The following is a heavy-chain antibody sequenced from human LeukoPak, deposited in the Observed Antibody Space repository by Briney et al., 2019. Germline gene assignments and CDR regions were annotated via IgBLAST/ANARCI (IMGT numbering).Heavy chain of an antibody. CDR2: LRYDGSNK. CDR3: AKVRWDNSGWYYLDS. D-gene: IGHD6-19*01. CDR1: GLDFGDYG. Sequence: GGSLRLSCAASGLDFGDYGMHWVRQAPGKGLEWIAFLRYDGSNKYYADSVKGRFTISRDNSKNTLHLQMDSLRAEDTAVYYCAKVRWDNSGWYYLDSWGQGTLVTVSS. J-gene: IGHJ4*02. V-gene: IGHV3-30*02.